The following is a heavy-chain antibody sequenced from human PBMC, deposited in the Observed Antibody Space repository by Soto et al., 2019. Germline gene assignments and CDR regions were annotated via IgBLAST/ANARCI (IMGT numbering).Heavy chain of an antibody. CDR2: ISGSGGST. CDR3: AEYDCSGGSCYSSHRY. J-gene: IGHJ4*02. Sequence: PGGSLRLSCAASGFTFSSYAMSWVRQAPGKGLEWVSAISGSGGSTYYADSVKGRLTISRDNPKNTLYLQMDSLRAEDTAVYYRAEYDCSGGSCYSSHRYWGQGTLVTVSS. CDR1: GFTFSSYA. D-gene: IGHD2-15*01. V-gene: IGHV3-23*01.